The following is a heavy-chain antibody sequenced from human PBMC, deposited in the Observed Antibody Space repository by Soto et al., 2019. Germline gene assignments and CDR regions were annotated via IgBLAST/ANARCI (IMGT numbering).Heavy chain of an antibody. CDR1: GFTFSSYG. Sequence: QVQLVESGGGVVQPGRSLRLSCAASGFTFSSYGMRWVRQAPGKGLEWVAVISYDGSNKYYADSVKGRFTISRDNSKNTLYLQMISLRAEDTAVYYCAKGWEILYAFDIWGQGTMVTVSS. CDR3: AKGWEILYAFDI. CDR2: ISYDGSNK. J-gene: IGHJ3*02. V-gene: IGHV3-30*18. D-gene: IGHD1-26*01.